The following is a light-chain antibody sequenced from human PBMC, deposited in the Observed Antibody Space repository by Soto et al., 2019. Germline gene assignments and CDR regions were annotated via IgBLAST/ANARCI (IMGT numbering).Light chain of an antibody. Sequence: EIVLTQSPGTLSLSPGERATLSCRASQSVSSSYLAWYQQKPGQAPRLLIYGSSSRDTGIPYRFSGSGSGTDFTLTISRLEPEDCAVYYCQQYGSSPFTFSQGTKLEIK. V-gene: IGKV3-20*01. CDR1: QSVSSSY. CDR2: GSS. J-gene: IGKJ2*01. CDR3: QQYGSSPFT.